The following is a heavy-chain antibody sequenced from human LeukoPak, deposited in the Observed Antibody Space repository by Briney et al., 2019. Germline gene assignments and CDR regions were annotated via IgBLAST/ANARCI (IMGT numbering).Heavy chain of an antibody. CDR1: GSSMSSKY. CDR3: ARDHYDILTGYYTFDY. J-gene: IGHJ4*02. Sequence: SETLSLTCTVSGSSMSSKYWSWIRQPPGKGLEWIADIYSSGSTKYNPSLKSRVTISLETSTSQFSLRLSSVTAADTAVYYCARDHYDILTGYYTFDYWGQGTLVTVSS. D-gene: IGHD3-9*01. CDR2: IYSSGST. V-gene: IGHV4-4*08.